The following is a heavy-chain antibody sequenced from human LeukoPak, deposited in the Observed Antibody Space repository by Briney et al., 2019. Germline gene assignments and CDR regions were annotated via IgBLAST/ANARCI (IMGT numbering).Heavy chain of an antibody. CDR2: FSYDRSNK. V-gene: IGHV3-30-3*01. J-gene: IGHJ4*02. CDR3: ATQGTYDY. CDR1: GFTFSTYT. Sequence: RAGGSLRLSCAASGFTFSTYTMHWVRQAPGKGLEWVAFFSYDRSNKYYADSVEGRFTISRDNSKNTLFLQMDSLRPEDTGVYYCATQGTYDYWGQGTLVTVSS.